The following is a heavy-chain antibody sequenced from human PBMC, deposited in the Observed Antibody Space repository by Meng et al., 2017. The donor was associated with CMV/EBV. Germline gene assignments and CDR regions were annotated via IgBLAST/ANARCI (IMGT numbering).Heavy chain of an antibody. J-gene: IGHJ6*02. D-gene: IGHD3-3*01. CDR3: ARDFTYYDFWSGYLSETRNYYYGMDV. Sequence: ASVKVSCKASGYTFTGYYMHWVRQAPGQGLEWMGRINPNSGGTNYAQKFQGRVTMARDTSISTAYMELSRLRSDDTAVYYCARDFTYYDFWSGYLSETRNYYYGMDVWGQGTTVTVSS. V-gene: IGHV1-2*06. CDR1: GYTFTGYY. CDR2: INPNSGGT.